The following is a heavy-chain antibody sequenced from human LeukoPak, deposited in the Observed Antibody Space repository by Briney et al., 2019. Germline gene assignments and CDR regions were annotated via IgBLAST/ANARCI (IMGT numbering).Heavy chain of an antibody. J-gene: IGHJ4*02. Sequence: GGSLRLSCAASGFTFSSYAVSWVRQAPGKGLEWVSAISGSGGSTYYADSVKGRFTISRDNSKNTLYLQMNSLSAEDTAVYYCSKVETSGGANCYALDYWGQGTLVTVSS. CDR3: SKVETSGGANCYALDY. V-gene: IGHV3-23*01. CDR1: GFTFSSYA. D-gene: IGHD2-2*01. CDR2: ISGSGGST.